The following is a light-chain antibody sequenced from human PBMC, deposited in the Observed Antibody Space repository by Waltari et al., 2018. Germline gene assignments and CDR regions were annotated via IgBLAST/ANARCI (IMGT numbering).Light chain of an antibody. V-gene: IGKV1-5*01. Sequence: DIQMTQSPSTLSASVGDTVTITCRASQSVSSWLAWYQQKAGKAPTVLIYDASDLESGVPSRFSGSGSDTEFTLTISSLQAEDVAVYYCQQYYSTPLTFGQGTKVEIK. CDR3: QQYYSTPLT. J-gene: IGKJ1*01. CDR2: DAS. CDR1: QSVSSW.